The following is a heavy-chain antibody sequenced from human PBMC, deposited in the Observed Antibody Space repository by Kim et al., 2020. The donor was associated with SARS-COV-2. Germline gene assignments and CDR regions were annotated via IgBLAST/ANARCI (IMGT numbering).Heavy chain of an antibody. J-gene: IGHJ2*01. D-gene: IGHD5-18*01. CDR1: GFTVSSNY. CDR2: IYSGGST. V-gene: IGHV3-53*04. CDR3: ARDFRGYGWYFDL. Sequence: GGSLRLSCVASGFTVSSNYMSWVRQAPGKGLEWVSVIYSGGSTYYADSVKGRFTISRHNSKNTLYLQMNSLRAEDTAVYYCARDFRGYGWYFDLWGRGTLVTVSS.